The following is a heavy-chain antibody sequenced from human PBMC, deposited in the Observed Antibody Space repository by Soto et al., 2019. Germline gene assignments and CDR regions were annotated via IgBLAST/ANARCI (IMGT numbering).Heavy chain of an antibody. CDR3: ASGGSSSWYSFRTHGSY. CDR2: INPSGGST. D-gene: IGHD6-13*01. J-gene: IGHJ4*02. V-gene: IGHV1-46*03. CDR1: GYTFTSYY. Sequence: ASVKVSCKASGYTFTSYYMHWVRQAPRQGLEWMGIINPSGGSTSYAQKFQGRVTMTRDTSTSTVYMELSSLRSEDTAVYYCASGGSSSWYSFRTHGSYWGQGTLVTVSS.